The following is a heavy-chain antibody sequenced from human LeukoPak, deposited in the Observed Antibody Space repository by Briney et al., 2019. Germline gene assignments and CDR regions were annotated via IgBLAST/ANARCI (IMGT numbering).Heavy chain of an antibody. D-gene: IGHD3-22*01. CDR3: ASLAHFDGSTYYPDF. Sequence: GASEKVSCKASGYTFTGYYMHWVRQAPGQGLEWMGWINPNSGGTNYAQKFQGRVTMTRDTSITTAYMELSRLTSDDTAVYYCASLAHFDGSTYYPDFWGQGTLVTVSS. CDR1: GYTFTGYY. V-gene: IGHV1-2*02. CDR2: INPNSGGT. J-gene: IGHJ4*02.